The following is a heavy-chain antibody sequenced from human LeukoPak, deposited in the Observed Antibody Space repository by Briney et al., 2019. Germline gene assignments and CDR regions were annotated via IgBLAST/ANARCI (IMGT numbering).Heavy chain of an antibody. J-gene: IGHJ4*02. CDR2: INPNSGDT. Sequence: GASVKVSCKASGYTFTDYYMHWVRQAPGQGLEWMGWINPNSGDTNYAPKFQGRVTMTRDTSIRTAHMEVRRLRYDDTAVYYCARDGEGYYYGSGLFDYWGQGILVTVSS. D-gene: IGHD3-10*01. V-gene: IGHV1-2*02. CDR3: ARDGEGYYYGSGLFDY. CDR1: GYTFTDYY.